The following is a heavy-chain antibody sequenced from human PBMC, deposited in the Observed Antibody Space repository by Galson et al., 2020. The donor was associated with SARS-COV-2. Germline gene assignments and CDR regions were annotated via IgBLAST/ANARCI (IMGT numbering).Heavy chain of an antibody. CDR1: GFTFSSYA. CDR3: ARPYSGSYYGAFDI. D-gene: IGHD1-26*01. CDR2: ISYDGSNK. J-gene: IGHJ3*02. Sequence: GGSLRLSCAASGFTFSSYAMHWVRQAPGKGLECVAVISYDGSNKYYADSVKGRFTISRDNSKNTLYLQMNSLRAEDTAVYYCARPYSGSYYGAFDIWGQGTMVTVSS. V-gene: IGHV3-30*01.